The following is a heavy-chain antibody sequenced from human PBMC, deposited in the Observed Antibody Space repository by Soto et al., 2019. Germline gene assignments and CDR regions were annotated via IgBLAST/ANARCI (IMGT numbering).Heavy chain of an antibody. CDR1: GDSISSDKW. J-gene: IGHJ4*02. D-gene: IGHD2-21*02. Sequence: QVQLQESGPGLVKPSGTLSLTCAVSGDSISSDKWWSWVRQPPGKGLEWIGEIHHSGRTNYNPSLKSRVPILVETSKNPVSLELSSMTAADTAVYYCARGGDWQFDYWGQGTLVTVSS. CDR3: ARGGDWQFDY. V-gene: IGHV4-4*02. CDR2: IHHSGRT.